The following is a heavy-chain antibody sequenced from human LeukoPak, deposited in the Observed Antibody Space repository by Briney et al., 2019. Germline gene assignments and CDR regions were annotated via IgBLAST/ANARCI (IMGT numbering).Heavy chain of an antibody. J-gene: IGHJ4*02. D-gene: IGHD3-16*02. V-gene: IGHV1-8*01. CDR3: ARSGPISLRY. Sequence: GASVKVSCKTSGYTFTDYDIHWVRQATGQGLEWMGWMNPKSDNTEYAQKFRGRVTMTWTTSISTAYMELSSLISEDTAVYFCARSGPISLRYWGQGTLVTVSS. CDR1: GYTFTDYD. CDR2: MNPKSDNT.